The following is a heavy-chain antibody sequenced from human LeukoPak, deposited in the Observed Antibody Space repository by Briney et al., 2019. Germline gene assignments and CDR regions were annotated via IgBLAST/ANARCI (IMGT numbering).Heavy chain of an antibody. CDR3: AKDAPVNIVVVPAANS. D-gene: IGHD2-2*01. CDR1: GFTFSSYA. Sequence: GGSLRLSCAASGFTFSSYAMSWVRQAPGKGLEWVSAISGSGGSTYYADSVKGRFTISRDNSKNTLYLQMNSLRAEDTAVYFCAKDAPVNIVVVPAANSWGQGTLVTVSS. V-gene: IGHV3-23*01. J-gene: IGHJ4*02. CDR2: ISGSGGST.